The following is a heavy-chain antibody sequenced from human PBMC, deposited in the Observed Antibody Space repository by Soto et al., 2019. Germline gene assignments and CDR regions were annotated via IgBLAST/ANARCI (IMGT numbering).Heavy chain of an antibody. CDR3: XXXXGMRLGYFDY. J-gene: IGHJ4*02. V-gene: IGHV1-3*01. CDR1: GYTFSSYS. D-gene: IGHD3-16*01. CDR2: INAAHGTT. Sequence: QVHLVQSGTEVRRPGASVKVSCQTSGYTFSSYSIHWVRQAPGQGLEWMGWINAAHGTTKYSQKCQGRVTITMDTSATTVYMELTTLXXXXXXXXXXXXXXGMRLGYFDYWGQGSLVIVSS.